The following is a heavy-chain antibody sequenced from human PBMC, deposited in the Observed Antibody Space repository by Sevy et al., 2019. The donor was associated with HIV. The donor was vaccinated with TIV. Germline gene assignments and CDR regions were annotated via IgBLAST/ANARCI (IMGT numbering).Heavy chain of an antibody. CDR3: ARSHLYDRRGYYVGSFDY. CDR1: GFTVSSNY. J-gene: IGHJ4*02. D-gene: IGHD3-22*01. CDR2: IYSGGST. V-gene: IGHV3-53*01. Sequence: GGSLRLSCAASGFTVSSNYMSWVRQAPGKGLEWVSVIYSGGSTYYEDSVKGRFTIAKDNSKNTLYLQMNSLRAEDTAVYYCARSHLYDRRGYYVGSFDYWGQGTLVTVSS.